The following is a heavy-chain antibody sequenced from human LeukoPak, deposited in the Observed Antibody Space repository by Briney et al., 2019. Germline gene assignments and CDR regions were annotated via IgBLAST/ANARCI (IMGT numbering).Heavy chain of an antibody. CDR2: ITDSGGGT. CDR1: GFTFSSYA. V-gene: IGHV3-23*01. D-gene: IGHD3-10*01. CDR3: AKRGAGYYFDY. J-gene: IGHJ4*02. Sequence: GGSLRLSCAASGFTFSSYAMSGVRQASGKGLEWVSSITDSGGGTFYADSVKGRFTISRDNSKNTLFLQLNSLRAEDTAVYYCAKRGAGYYFDYWGQGTLVTVSS.